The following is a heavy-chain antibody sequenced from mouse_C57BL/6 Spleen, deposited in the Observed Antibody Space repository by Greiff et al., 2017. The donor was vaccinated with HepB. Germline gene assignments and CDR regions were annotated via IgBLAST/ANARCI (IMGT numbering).Heavy chain of an antibody. J-gene: IGHJ4*01. V-gene: IGHV1-69*01. CDR2: IDPSDSDT. Sequence: QVQLQQPGAELVMPGASVKLSCKASGYTFTSYWMHWVKQRPGQGLEWIGEIDPSDSDTNYNQKFKGKSTLTVDKSSRTAYMQLSSLTSEDSAVYYCARRDGDYWGQGTSVTVSS. CDR1: GYTFTSYW. CDR3: ARRDGDY. D-gene: IGHD2-3*01.